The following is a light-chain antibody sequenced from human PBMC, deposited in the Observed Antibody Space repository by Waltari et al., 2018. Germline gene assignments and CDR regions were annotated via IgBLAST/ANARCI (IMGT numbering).Light chain of an antibody. J-gene: IGKJ1*01. CDR2: DGS. Sequence: EIVLTQSPGTLSLSPGERATLSCRPSESVSSSHIAWYQHKPGQAPRLLIYDGSRRATGTPDRFSGGGSGTDYTLTISRLEPEDFALYYCQQYGNSPRTFGHGTKVEIK. CDR3: QQYGNSPRT. V-gene: IGKV3-20*01. CDR1: ESVSSSH.